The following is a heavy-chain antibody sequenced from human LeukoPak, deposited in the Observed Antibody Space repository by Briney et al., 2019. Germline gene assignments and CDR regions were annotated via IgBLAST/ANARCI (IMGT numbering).Heavy chain of an antibody. D-gene: IGHD2-2*01. CDR1: GYTFTSYG. CDR3: ARELPAAQTNYYYYGMDV. V-gene: IGHV1-18*01. CDR2: ISAYNGNT. J-gene: IGHJ6*02. Sequence: ASVKVSCKASGYTFTSYGISWVRQAPGQGLGWMGWISAYNGNTNYAQKLQGRVTMTTDTSTSTAYMELRSLRSDDTAVYYCARELPAAQTNYYYYGMDVWGQGTTVTVSS.